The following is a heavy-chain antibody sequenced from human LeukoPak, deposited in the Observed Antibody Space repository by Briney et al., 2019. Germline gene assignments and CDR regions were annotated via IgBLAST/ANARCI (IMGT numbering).Heavy chain of an antibody. V-gene: IGHV3-7*03. CDR3: ASSLPRSGFDY. CDR2: IHQHGSKE. Sequence: PGGSLRLSCTTSGFNFRAYWMGWVRQAPGKGLEWVANIHQHGSKENYLDSVKGRFTISRDNAKSSIYLQMNSLRAEDTAIYYCASSLPRSGFDYWGQGTLVTVSS. D-gene: IGHD3-3*01. J-gene: IGHJ4*02. CDR1: GFNFRAYW.